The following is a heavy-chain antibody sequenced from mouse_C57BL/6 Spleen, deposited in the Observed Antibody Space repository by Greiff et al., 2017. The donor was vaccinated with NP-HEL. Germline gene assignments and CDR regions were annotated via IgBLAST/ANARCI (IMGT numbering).Heavy chain of an antibody. D-gene: IGHD1-1*01. V-gene: IGHV1-80*01. CDR2: IYPGDGDT. CDR3: ARHYYGLLFDY. Sequence: VQLKQSGAELVKPGASVKISCKASGYAFSSYWMNWVKQRPGKGLEWIGQIYPGDGDTNYNGKFKGKATLTADKSSSTAYMQLSSLTSEDSAVYFCARHYYGLLFDYWGQGTTLTVSS. CDR1: GYAFSSYW. J-gene: IGHJ2*01.